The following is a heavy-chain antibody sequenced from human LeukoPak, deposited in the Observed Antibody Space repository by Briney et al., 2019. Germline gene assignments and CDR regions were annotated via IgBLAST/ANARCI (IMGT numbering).Heavy chain of an antibody. D-gene: IGHD6-19*01. V-gene: IGHV1-69-2*01. CDR3: ATTFRGWYLDV. CDR1: GYTFTDNY. J-gene: IGHJ6*03. Sequence: ASVKVSCKSSGYTFTDNYIHWMRQPPGKGLEWMGRVDPEDGEIIYAETFQGRVSMISDTSADIVYMELSSLQSEDTAMYYCATTFRGWYLDVWGKGTTVIVSS. CDR2: VDPEDGEI.